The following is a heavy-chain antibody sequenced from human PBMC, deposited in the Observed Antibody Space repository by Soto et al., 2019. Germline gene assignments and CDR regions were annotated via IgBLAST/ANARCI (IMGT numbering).Heavy chain of an antibody. CDR2: INPNTGGT. CDR3: ARGKFYDSTGYYLDY. V-gene: IGHV1-2*04. D-gene: IGHD3-22*01. J-gene: IGHJ4*02. CDR1: GYTFTGNY. Sequence: ASVKVSCKASGYTFTGNYMHWVRQAPGQGLEWMGWINPNTGGTNYAQKFPGWVTMTRDTSISTAYMELSRLKSDDTAVYYCARGKFYDSTGYYLDYWGQGTLVTVSS.